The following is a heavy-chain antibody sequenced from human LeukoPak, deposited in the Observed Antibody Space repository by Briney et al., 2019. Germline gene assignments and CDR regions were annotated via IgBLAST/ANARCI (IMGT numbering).Heavy chain of an antibody. J-gene: IGHJ4*02. CDR3: ARFYSARGYY. CDR1: GGSISSGGYY. D-gene: IGHD4-11*01. V-gene: IGHV4-31*03. Sequence: SETLSLTCTVSGGSISSGGYYWSWIRQHPGKGLEWIGYIYYSGSTYYNPSLKSRVTISVDTSKTQFSLKLSSVTAADTAVYYCARFYSARGYYWGQGTLVTVSS. CDR2: IYYSGST.